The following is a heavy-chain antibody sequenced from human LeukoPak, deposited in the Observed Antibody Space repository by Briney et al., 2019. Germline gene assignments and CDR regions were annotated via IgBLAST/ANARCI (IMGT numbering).Heavy chain of an antibody. Sequence: PGGSLRLSCAASGFAVSSNYMSWVRQAPGKGLEWVSVIYSGDITYYADSVKGRFTISRDNSKNTLYLQMNSLRAEDTAVYYCARGQRQYFDFWGQGTLVTVSS. J-gene: IGHJ4*02. CDR2: IYSGDIT. CDR3: ARGQRQYFDF. D-gene: IGHD6-25*01. CDR1: GFAVSSNY. V-gene: IGHV3-53*01.